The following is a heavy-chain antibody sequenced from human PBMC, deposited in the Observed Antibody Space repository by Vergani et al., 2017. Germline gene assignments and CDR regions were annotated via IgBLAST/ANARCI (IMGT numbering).Heavy chain of an antibody. CDR1: GYSFTNYW. V-gene: IGHV5-51*01. D-gene: IGHD3-22*01. Sequence: EVQLVQSGAEVKKPGESLNISCQISGYSFTNYWIGWVRQLPGQGLAWMGIIHPADSDTRYSPSFQGQVTISVDKSISTAYLQRSSLRASDSAMYYCARLYGRDSSGSKYFDYWGQGTLVTVSS. J-gene: IGHJ4*02. CDR2: IHPADSDT. CDR3: ARLYGRDSSGSKYFDY.